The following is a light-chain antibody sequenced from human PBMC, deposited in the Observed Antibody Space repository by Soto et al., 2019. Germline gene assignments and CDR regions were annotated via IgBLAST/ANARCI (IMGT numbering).Light chain of an antibody. V-gene: IGKV1-39*01. CDR3: QQSHRMPWT. CDR1: QSISSN. CDR2: AAS. Sequence: QTTESPSSLSASVGDRVTINCLASQSISSNLNWYQQKPGKAPKLLIYAASNLQSGVPSTFSGSGSGTDFTLTISSLQPEDFATYYCQQSHRMPWTFGQGTKVDIK. J-gene: IGKJ1*01.